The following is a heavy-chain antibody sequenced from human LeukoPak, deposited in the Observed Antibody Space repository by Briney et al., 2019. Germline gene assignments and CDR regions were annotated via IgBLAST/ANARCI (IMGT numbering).Heavy chain of an antibody. CDR2: IYYSGST. CDR1: GSSISSYY. CDR3: ARALPDIVVVPAAMRWFDP. J-gene: IGHJ5*02. V-gene: IGHV4-59*01. Sequence: SETLSLTCTVSGSSISSYYWIWIPQPPGKGLEWIGYIYYSGSTNYNPSLKSRVTISVDTSKNQYTLTLSSVTAADTAVYYCARALPDIVVVPAAMRWFDPWGEGTVVTVSS. D-gene: IGHD2-2*01.